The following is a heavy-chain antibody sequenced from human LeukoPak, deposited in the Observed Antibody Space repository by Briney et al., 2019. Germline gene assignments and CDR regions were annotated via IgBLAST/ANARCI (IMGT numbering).Heavy chain of an antibody. CDR3: ARDWPSYGMDV. CDR1: GFTLSIFC. J-gene: IGHJ6*02. V-gene: IGHV3-33*01. CDR2: IWYDGCNK. Sequence: CLTLSWAAAGFTLSIFCMRWVSQVPGRGLGWGGVIWYDGCNKYYGDSVKGRFTIYRDNSQNTLYLQMNSLRAEDTAVYYCARDWPSYGMDVWGQGSKVSV.